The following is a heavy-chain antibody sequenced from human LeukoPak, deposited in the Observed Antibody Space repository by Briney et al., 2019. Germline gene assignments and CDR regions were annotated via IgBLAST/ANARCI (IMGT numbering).Heavy chain of an antibody. Sequence: ASVKVSCKASGGTFSSYAISWVRQAPGQGLEWMGGIIPIFGTANYAQKFQGRVTITTDESTSTAYMELSSLRSEDTAVYYCARAQYYYDSSGYYYPDWFDPWGQGTLVTVSS. CDR1: GGTFSSYA. V-gene: IGHV1-69*05. J-gene: IGHJ5*02. CDR2: IIPIFGTA. CDR3: ARAQYYYDSSGYYYPDWFDP. D-gene: IGHD3-22*01.